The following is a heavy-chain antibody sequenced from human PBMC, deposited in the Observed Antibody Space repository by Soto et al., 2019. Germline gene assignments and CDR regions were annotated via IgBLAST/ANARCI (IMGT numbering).Heavy chain of an antibody. CDR1: GGTFSSYT. CDR2: IIPILGIA. V-gene: IGHV1-69*02. Sequence: SVKVSSKASGGTFSSYTISWLRQAPGQGLEWMGRIIPILGIANYAQKFQGRVTITADKSTSTAYMELSSLRSEDTAVYYCARDGDYYDSSGYYNDAFDIWGQGTMVIVSS. D-gene: IGHD3-22*01. J-gene: IGHJ3*02. CDR3: ARDGDYYDSSGYYNDAFDI.